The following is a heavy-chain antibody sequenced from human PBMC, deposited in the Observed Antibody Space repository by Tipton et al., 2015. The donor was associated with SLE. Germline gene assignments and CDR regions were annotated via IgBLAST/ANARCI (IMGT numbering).Heavy chain of an antibody. Sequence: LRLSCTVSGDSISSGGYSWSWIRQPPGKGLEWVGYIYHSGTIYYNLSLKSRVTISVDTSKNQFSLKLSSVTAADTAVYYCEGAATGTNYYMDVWGKGTTVTVSS. V-gene: IGHV4-30-2*01. CDR1: GDSISSGGYS. J-gene: IGHJ6*03. CDR2: IYHSGTI. CDR3: EGAATGTNYYMDV. D-gene: IGHD4-17*01.